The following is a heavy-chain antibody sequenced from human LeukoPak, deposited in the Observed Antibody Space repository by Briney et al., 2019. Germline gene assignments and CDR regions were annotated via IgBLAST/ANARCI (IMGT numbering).Heavy chain of an antibody. Sequence: GGSLRLSCAASGFTFNTYEMNWVRQAPGKGLEWVSYISSSGSTTYYADSVKGRFTVSRDNAKNSLFLQMNSPRAEDTAVYYCAIDSNIVGATYYFDYWGQGTLVTVSS. D-gene: IGHD1-26*01. V-gene: IGHV3-48*03. CDR3: AIDSNIVGATYYFDY. CDR2: ISSSGSTT. CDR1: GFTFNTYE. J-gene: IGHJ4*02.